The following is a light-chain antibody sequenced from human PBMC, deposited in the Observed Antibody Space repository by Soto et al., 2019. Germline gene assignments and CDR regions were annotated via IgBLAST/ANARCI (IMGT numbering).Light chain of an antibody. J-gene: IGLJ2*01. Sequence: QSVLTQPASVSGSPGQSITISCTGTSSDVGTYNYVSWYQQNPGKAPKLMIYDVSNRPSGVSNRFSGSKSGNTASLTISGLQAEDEADYYCSSFTSTNTVLFGGGTKLTVL. CDR2: DVS. CDR1: SSDVGTYNY. V-gene: IGLV2-14*01. CDR3: SSFTSTNTVL.